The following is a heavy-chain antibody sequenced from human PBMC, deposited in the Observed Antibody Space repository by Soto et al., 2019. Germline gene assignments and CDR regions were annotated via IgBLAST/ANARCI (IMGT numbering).Heavy chain of an antibody. J-gene: IGHJ4*02. CDR1: GYTFTGYY. CDR2: INPNSGGT. Sequence: ASVKVSCKASGYTFTGYYMHWVRQAPGQGLEWMGWINPNSGGTNYAQKFQGWVTMTRDTSISTAYMELSRLRSDDTAVYHCARAIRGYSYGFDYWGQGPLVTVSS. CDR3: ARAIRGYSYGFDY. V-gene: IGHV1-2*04. D-gene: IGHD5-18*01.